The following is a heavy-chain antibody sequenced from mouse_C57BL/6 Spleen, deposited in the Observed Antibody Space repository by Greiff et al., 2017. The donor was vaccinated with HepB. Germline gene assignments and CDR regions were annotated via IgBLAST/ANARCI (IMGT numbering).Heavy chain of an antibody. CDR1: GFTFSSYA. J-gene: IGHJ2*01. D-gene: IGHD1-1*01. V-gene: IGHV5-4*01. CDR2: ISDGGSYT. CDR3: AREGDYYGSEYYFDY. Sequence: EVKLMESGGGLVKPGGSLKLSCAASGFTFSSYAMSWVRQTPEKRLEWVATISDGGSYTYYPDNVKGRFTISRDNAKNNLYLQMSHLKSEDTAMYYCAREGDYYGSEYYFDYWGQGTTLTVSS.